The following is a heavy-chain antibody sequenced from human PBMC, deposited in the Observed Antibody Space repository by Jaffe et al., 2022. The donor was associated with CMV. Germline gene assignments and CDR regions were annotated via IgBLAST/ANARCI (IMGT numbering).Heavy chain of an antibody. CDR3: ARRFSPPSSYGYPNNWLDP. CDR1: GGSIRSTTYY. Sequence: QLQLQESGPGLVKPSETLSLTCTVSGGSIRSTTYYWDWIRQPPGKGLEWIGSISYTGSTYYNPSLKSRVTISVDTSKSQFYLKLKSVTAADTAVYYCARRFSPPSSYGYPNNWLDPWGQGTLVTVSS. CDR2: ISYTGST. V-gene: IGHV4-39*01. D-gene: IGHD5-18*01. J-gene: IGHJ5*02.